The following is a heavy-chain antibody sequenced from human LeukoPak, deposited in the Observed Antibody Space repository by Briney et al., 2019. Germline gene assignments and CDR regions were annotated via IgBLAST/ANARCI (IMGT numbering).Heavy chain of an antibody. CDR3: ARVFSSSWYGIAFDI. CDR1: GGSFGGYY. D-gene: IGHD6-13*01. J-gene: IGHJ3*02. V-gene: IGHV4-34*01. CDR2: INHSGST. Sequence: SETLSLTCAVYGGSFGGYYWSWIRQPPGEGLEWIGEINHSGSTNYNPSLKSRVTISVDTSKNQFSLKLSSVTAADTAVYYCARVFSSSWYGIAFDIWGQGTMVTVSS.